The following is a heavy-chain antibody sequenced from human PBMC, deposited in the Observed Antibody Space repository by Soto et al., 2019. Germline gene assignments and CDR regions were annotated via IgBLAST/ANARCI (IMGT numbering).Heavy chain of an antibody. J-gene: IGHJ4*02. CDR1: GGSISSGDYY. Sequence: SETLSLTCTVSGGSISSGDYYWSWIRQPPGKGLEWIGYIYYSGSTYYNPSLKSRVTISVDTSKNQFSLKLSSVTAADTAVYYCARLPSKLAYCGGDCYSFDYWGQGTLVTVSS. V-gene: IGHV4-30-4*01. CDR2: IYYSGST. CDR3: ARLPSKLAYCGGDCYSFDY. D-gene: IGHD2-21*02.